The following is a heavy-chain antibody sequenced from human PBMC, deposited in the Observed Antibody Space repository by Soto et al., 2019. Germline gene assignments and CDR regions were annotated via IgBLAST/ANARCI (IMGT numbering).Heavy chain of an antibody. CDR1: GFTFSSYS. D-gene: IGHD3-16*01. CDR2: ISSSSSYI. V-gene: IGHV3-21*01. Sequence: VQLMESGGGLVKPGGSLRLSCAASGFTFSSYSMNWVRQAPGKGLEWVSSISSSSSYIYYADSVKGRFTISRDNAKNSLYLQMNSLRAEDTAVYYCASLGGFEGYYYYYMDVWGKGTTVTVSS. CDR3: ASLGGFEGYYYYYMDV. J-gene: IGHJ6*03.